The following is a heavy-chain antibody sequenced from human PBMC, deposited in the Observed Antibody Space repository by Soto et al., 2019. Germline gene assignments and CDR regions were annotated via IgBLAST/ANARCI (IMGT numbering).Heavy chain of an antibody. CDR3: ARGGKYYDFWSGYPNEYYYYYMDV. D-gene: IGHD3-3*01. CDR1: GGSISSYY. V-gene: IGHV4-59*01. J-gene: IGHJ6*03. Sequence: QVQLQESGPGLVKPSETLSLTCTVSGGSISSYYWSWIRQPPGKGLEWIGYIYYSGSTNYNPSLKSRVTISVDTSKNQFSLKLSSVTAADTAVYYCARGGKYYDFWSGYPNEYYYYYMDVWGKGTTVTVSS. CDR2: IYYSGST.